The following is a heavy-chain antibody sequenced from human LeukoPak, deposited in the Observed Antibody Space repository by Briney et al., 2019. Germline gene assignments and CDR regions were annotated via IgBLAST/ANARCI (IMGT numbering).Heavy chain of an antibody. CDR3: AKDPGSVNTYNWFDP. CDR2: ISYDGTNK. J-gene: IGHJ5*02. Sequence: GRSLRLSCAASGFTFSSYGMHWVRQAPGKGLEWVAVISYDGTNKYYADSVKGRFTISRDNSKNTLYLQMNSLRAEDTAVYYCAKDPGSVNTYNWFDPWGQGTLVTVSS. D-gene: IGHD3-16*01. CDR1: GFTFSSYG. V-gene: IGHV3-30*18.